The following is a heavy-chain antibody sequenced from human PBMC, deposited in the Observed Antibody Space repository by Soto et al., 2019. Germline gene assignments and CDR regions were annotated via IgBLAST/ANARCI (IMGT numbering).Heavy chain of an antibody. D-gene: IGHD6-19*01. CDR2: ISSSSSYI. CDR1: GFTFSSYS. J-gene: IGHJ4*02. V-gene: IGHV3-21*01. CDR3: ARDVAVDWADYYFAY. Sequence: GGSLRLSCAASGFTFSSYSMNWVRQAPGKGLEWVSSISSSSSYIYYADSVKGRFTISRDNAKNSLYLQMNSLRAEDTAVYYCARDVAVDWADYYFAYWGQGPLVTAS.